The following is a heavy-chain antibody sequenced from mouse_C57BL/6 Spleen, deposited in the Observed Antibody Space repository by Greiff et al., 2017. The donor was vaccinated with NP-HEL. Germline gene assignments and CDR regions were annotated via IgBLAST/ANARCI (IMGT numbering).Heavy chain of an antibody. V-gene: IGHV14-2*01. J-gene: IGHJ2*01. CDR2: IDPEDGET. Sequence: VHVKQSGAELVKPGASVKLSCTASGFNIKDYYMHWVKQRTEQGLEWIGRIDPEDGETKYAPKVQGKATITADTSSNTAYLQLSSLTSEDTAVYYCARSGVGPYYFDYWGQGTTLTVSS. D-gene: IGHD4-1*01. CDR3: ARSGVGPYYFDY. CDR1: GFNIKDYY.